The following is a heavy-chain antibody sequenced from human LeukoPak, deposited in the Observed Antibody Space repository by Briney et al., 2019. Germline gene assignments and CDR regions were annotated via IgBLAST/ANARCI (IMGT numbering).Heavy chain of an antibody. CDR2: IGTAGDT. CDR3: TRSSYDSSGSYYFDY. CDR1: GFTFTGYD. J-gene: IGHJ4*02. V-gene: IGHV3-13*01. D-gene: IGHD3-22*01. Sequence: GGSLRLSCAASGFTFTGYDMHWVRQAIGKGLEWVSTIGTAGDTYYPGSVKGRFTSSRENARNSLYLHLNNLRAGDTAVYYCTRSSYDSSGSYYFDYWGQGTLVTVSS.